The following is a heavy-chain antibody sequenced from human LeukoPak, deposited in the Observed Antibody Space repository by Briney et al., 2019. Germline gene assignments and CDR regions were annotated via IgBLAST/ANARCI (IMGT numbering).Heavy chain of an antibody. V-gene: IGHV1-2*02. CDR2: IDPNNGDT. CDR3: ARRSRNGLDAFDI. J-gene: IGHJ3*02. Sequence: ASVKVSCKASAYTFSGYYLHWVLQAPGQGPEWMGWIDPNNGDTDYAQKFQGRVTMTRDRSISTAYMELSRLTSDDTAVYYCARRSRNGLDAFDIWGQGTMVTVSS. CDR1: AYTFSGYY. D-gene: IGHD2-8*01.